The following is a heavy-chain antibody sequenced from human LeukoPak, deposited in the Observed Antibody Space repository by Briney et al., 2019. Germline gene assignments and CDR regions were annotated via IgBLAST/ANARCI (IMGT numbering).Heavy chain of an antibody. J-gene: IGHJ6*02. CDR1: GFTFSNAW. CDR2: IKSKTDGGTT. V-gene: IGHV3-15*01. Sequence: GGSLRLSCAASGFTFSNAWMSWVRQAPGKGLEWVGRIKSKTDGGTTDYAAPVKGRFTISRDDSKNTLYLQMNSLKTEDTAVYYCTTGILLGYGMDVWGHGTTVTVSS. D-gene: IGHD3-10*01. CDR3: TTGILLGYGMDV.